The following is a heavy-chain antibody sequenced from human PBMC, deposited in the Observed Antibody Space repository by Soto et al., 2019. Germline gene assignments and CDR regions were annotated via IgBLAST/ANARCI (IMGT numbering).Heavy chain of an antibody. CDR2: INHSGST. D-gene: IGHD4-4*01. CDR3: ARGRSTDYYYYYMDV. V-gene: IGHV4-34*01. CDR1: GGSFSGYY. J-gene: IGHJ6*03. Sequence: QVQLQQWGAGLLKPSETLSLTCAVYGGSFSGYYWSWIRQPPGKGLEWIGEINHSGSTNYNPSLKSRVTIAVDTSKNQFSVKLSSVTGADTAVYYCARGRSTDYYYYYMDVWGKGTTVTVSS.